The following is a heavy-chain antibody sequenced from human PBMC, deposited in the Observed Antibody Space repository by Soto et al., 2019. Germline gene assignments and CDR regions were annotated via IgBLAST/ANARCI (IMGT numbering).Heavy chain of an antibody. D-gene: IGHD1-26*01. CDR2: ISGSGGST. Sequence: GGSLRLSCAASGFTFSSYAMSWVRQAPGKGLEWVSAISGSGGSTYYGDSVKGRFTISRDNSENTLFLQMNSLRAEDTAVYYCVKDWDSARRGRFEYWGQGTLVTVSS. CDR3: VKDWDSARRGRFEY. J-gene: IGHJ4*02. CDR1: GFTFSSYA. V-gene: IGHV3-23*01.